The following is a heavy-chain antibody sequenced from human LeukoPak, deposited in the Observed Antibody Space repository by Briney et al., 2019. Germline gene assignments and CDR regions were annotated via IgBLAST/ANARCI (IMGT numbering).Heavy chain of an antibody. CDR2: IYYSGST. D-gene: IGHD4-17*01. CDR1: GGSISSSSYY. J-gene: IGHJ4*02. Sequence: SETLSLTCTVSGGSISSSSYYWGWIRQPPGKGLEWIGSIYYSGSTYYNPSLKSRVTISVDTSKNQFSLKLSSVTAADTAVYYCARRSFDYGDYTGGQGTLVTVSS. CDR3: ARRSFDYGDYT. V-gene: IGHV4-39*01.